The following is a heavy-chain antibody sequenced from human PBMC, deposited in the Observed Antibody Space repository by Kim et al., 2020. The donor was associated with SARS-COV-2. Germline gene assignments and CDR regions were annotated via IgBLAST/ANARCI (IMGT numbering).Heavy chain of an antibody. D-gene: IGHD2-2*03. CDR3: ARDGSFQRDQTFDY. J-gene: IGHJ4*02. V-gene: IGHV1-18*01. Sequence: AQKLQGRVTMTTDTSTSTAYMELRSLRSDDTAVYYCARDGSFQRDQTFDYWGQGTLVTVSS.